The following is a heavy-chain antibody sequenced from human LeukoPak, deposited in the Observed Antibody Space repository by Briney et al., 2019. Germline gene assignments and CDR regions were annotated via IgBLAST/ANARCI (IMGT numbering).Heavy chain of an antibody. V-gene: IGHV3-23*01. CDR2: TSGSGGSS. Sequence: GGSLRLSCAASGFPFSSYAMIWVRQAPGKRLKWVSTTSGSGGSSYYADSVKGRFTISRDNSKNTLYLQMNSLRADDTAVYYCAKAGYSYGIPFFDYWGQGTLVTVSS. CDR3: AKAGYSYGIPFFDY. D-gene: IGHD5-18*01. CDR1: GFPFSSYA. J-gene: IGHJ4*02.